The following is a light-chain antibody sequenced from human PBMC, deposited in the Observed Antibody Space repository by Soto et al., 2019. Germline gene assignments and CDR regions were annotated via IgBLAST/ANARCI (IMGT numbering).Light chain of an antibody. J-gene: IGKJ1*01. CDR1: QSISSW. CDR3: QQYNSYPWT. CDR2: KAS. V-gene: IGKV1-5*03. Sequence: DLQMTQSHSTLSASVGDRVTITCRASQSISSWLAWYQQKPGKAPKLLIYKASSLESGVPSRFSGSGSGTEFTLTISSLQPDDFATYYCQQYNSYPWTFGQGTKVEIK.